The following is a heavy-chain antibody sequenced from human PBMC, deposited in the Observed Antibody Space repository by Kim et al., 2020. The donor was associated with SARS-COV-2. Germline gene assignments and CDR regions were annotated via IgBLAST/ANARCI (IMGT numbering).Heavy chain of an antibody. J-gene: IGHJ4*02. D-gene: IGHD3-3*01. V-gene: IGHV1-69*13. CDR3: ARDSRLTNYDRYFDY. CDR2: IIPIFGTA. CDR1: GGTFSSYA. Sequence: SVKVSCKASGGTFSSYAISWVRQAPGQGLEWMGGIIPIFGTANYAQKFQGRVTITADESTSTAYMELSSLRSEDTAVYYCARDSRLTNYDRYFDYWGQGTLVTVSS.